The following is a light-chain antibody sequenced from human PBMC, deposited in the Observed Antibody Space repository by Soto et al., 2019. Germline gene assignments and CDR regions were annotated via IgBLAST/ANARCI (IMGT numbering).Light chain of an antibody. CDR3: QQYNRWPFP. CDR1: QRVSSH. Sequence: EIVMTQSPATLSVSPGEGATLSCRANQRVSSHLAWYQHKPGQAPRLLIHAASTRAPGVPVRFSGSGSGTEFTLTISSRQSEDFAVYYWQQYNRWPFPFGQGTKLEIK. CDR2: AAS. J-gene: IGKJ2*01. V-gene: IGKV3-15*01.